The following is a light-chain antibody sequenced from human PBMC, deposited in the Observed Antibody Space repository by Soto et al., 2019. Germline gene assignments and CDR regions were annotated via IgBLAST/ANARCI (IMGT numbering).Light chain of an antibody. CDR3: QQYNNWPPLT. CDR2: GAS. J-gene: IGKJ4*01. CDR1: QSVSSN. V-gene: IGKV3D-15*01. Sequence: EIVMTQSPATLSVSPGERATLSCRASQSVSSNLAWHQQKPGQAPRLLIYGASTRATGIPARFSGSGSGTEFTLTISSLQSEDFAVYYCQQYNNWPPLTFGGGTKVDIK.